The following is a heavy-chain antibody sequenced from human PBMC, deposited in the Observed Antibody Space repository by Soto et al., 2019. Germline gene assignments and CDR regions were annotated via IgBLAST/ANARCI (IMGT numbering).Heavy chain of an antibody. Sequence: GGSLRLSCAASGFTFSSYSMNWVRQAPGKGLEWVSSISSSSSYIYYADSVKGRFTISRDNAKNSLYLQMNSLRAEDTAVYYCARVVMASDTLPVIVGLSYYGMDVWGQGTTVTVSS. D-gene: IGHD2-8*01. CDR2: ISSSSSYI. V-gene: IGHV3-21*01. CDR3: ARVVMASDTLPVIVGLSYYGMDV. CDR1: GFTFSSYS. J-gene: IGHJ6*02.